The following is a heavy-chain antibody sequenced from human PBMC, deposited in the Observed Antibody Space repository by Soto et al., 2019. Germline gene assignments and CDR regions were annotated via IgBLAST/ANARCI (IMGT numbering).Heavy chain of an antibody. D-gene: IGHD3-10*01. CDR2: TYHSGST. CDR3: ARLNYYDSGSYFDY. CDR1: GGSISNSNW. J-gene: IGHJ4*02. V-gene: IGHV4-4*02. Sequence: QVQLQESGPGLVKPSGTLSLTCAVSGGSISNSNWWSWVRQPPGKGLEWIGETYHSGSTNYNPSLKSRVTISVDKSKNQFSLKLSSVTAADTAIYYCARLNYYDSGSYFDYWGQGTLVTVSS.